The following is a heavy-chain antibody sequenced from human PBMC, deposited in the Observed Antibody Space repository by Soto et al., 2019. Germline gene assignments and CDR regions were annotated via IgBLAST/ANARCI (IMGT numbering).Heavy chain of an antibody. CDR2: IFSNDEK. D-gene: IGHD6-6*01. CDR1: GFSLSNARMG. CDR3: ARIRTQQLVSSSLAFDI. J-gene: IGHJ3*02. Sequence: QVTLKESGPVLVKPTETLTLTCTVSGFSLSNARMGVSWIRQPPGKALEWLAHIFSNDEKSYSTSLKSRITIAKGTANSQVVLTMTNMDPVDTATYYCARIRTQQLVSSSLAFDIWGQGTMVTVSS. V-gene: IGHV2-26*01.